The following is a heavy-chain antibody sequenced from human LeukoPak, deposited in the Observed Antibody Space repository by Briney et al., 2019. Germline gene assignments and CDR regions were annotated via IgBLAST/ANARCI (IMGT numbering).Heavy chain of an antibody. J-gene: IGHJ4*02. CDR3: ARASRMGAVFDS. CDR1: GFTFSSCD. Sequence: PGGSLRLSCAASGFTFSSCDMNWVRQAPGKGPEWVSSISGSRNYIYYADSIKGRFTISRDNAKNSLYLQMNSLRAEDTAVYYCARASRMGAVFDSWGQGALVTVSS. D-gene: IGHD3-16*01. V-gene: IGHV3-21*01. CDR2: ISGSRNYI.